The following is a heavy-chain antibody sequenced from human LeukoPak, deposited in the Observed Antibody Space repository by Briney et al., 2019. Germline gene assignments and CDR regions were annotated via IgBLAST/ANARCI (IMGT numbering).Heavy chain of an antibody. Sequence: GASVTFCFKASGYTFTIYDNNWVRQATGQGLEWMGWMNPNSCNTGYAQKFQGRVTMNRNTSISKAYMELSSLRSEDRAVYYCASAYYYDRSGYYSFQHWGQGSLVTVSS. J-gene: IGHJ1*01. D-gene: IGHD3-22*01. CDR3: ASAYYYDRSGYYSFQH. V-gene: IGHV1-8*01. CDR1: GYTFTIYD. CDR2: MNPNSCNT.